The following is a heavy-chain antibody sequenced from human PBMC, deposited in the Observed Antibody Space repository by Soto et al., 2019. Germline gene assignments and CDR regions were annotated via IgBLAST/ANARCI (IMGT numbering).Heavy chain of an antibody. V-gene: IGHV5-10-1*01. Sequence: GESLKISCKGSGYGFTSYWINWVRQMPGKGLEWMGRIDPSDSYTNYSPSFQGHVTISADKSISTASLQWSSLKASDTAMYYCARHYPGGYWDAFDIWGQGTMVTVSS. D-gene: IGHD5-12*01. J-gene: IGHJ3*02. CDR3: ARHYPGGYWDAFDI. CDR1: GYGFTSYW. CDR2: IDPSDSYT.